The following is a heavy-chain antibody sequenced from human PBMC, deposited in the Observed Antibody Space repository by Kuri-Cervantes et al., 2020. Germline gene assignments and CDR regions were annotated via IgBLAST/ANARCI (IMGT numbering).Heavy chain of an antibody. CDR3: ARGRLVYSSTWYPKYYFDH. CDR1: GGSISSSNW. J-gene: IGHJ4*02. Sequence: SETLSLTCAVSGGSISSSNWWSWVRQPPGKGLEWIGEVNHSGSTNYNPSLKSRVTISVDTSKNQFSLKLNSVTAADTAVYYCARGRLVYSSTWYPKYYFDHWGQGTPVPSPQ. CDR2: VNHSGST. V-gene: IGHV4-4*02. D-gene: IGHD6-13*01.